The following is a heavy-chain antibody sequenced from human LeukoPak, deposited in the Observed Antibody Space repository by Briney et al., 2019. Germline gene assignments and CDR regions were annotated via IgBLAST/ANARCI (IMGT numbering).Heavy chain of an antibody. J-gene: IGHJ4*02. Sequence: PSETLSLTCPVCGGFHRHYYWPWIRQPRAKGLEWSGYIYYTGATSYNPSLKSRVTISVDTSKNQFSLKLTSVTAADTAVYYCAKYGGSGWVIDYWGQGTLVTVSS. V-gene: IGHV4-59*08. CDR1: GGFHRHYY. CDR3: AKYGGSGWVIDY. D-gene: IGHD6-19*01. CDR2: IYYTGAT.